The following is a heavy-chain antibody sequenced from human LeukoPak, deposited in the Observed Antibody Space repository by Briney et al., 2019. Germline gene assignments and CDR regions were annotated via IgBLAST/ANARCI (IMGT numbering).Heavy chain of an antibody. J-gene: IGHJ4*02. D-gene: IGHD4-11*01. V-gene: IGHV3-48*03. CDR2: ISSSGSTI. CDR1: GFTYSSYE. Sequence: PGGSLRLSCAASGFTYSSYEMNWVRQAPGKGLEWVSYISSSGSTIYYADSVKGRFTISRDNAKNSLYLQMNSLRAEDTAVYYCARLTTYHRSDYWGQGTLVTVSS. CDR3: ARLTTYHRSDY.